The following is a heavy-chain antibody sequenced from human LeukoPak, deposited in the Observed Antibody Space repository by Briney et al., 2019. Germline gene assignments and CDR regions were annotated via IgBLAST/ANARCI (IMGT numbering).Heavy chain of an antibody. CDR2: TRYDGSDK. CDR1: GFTFSSYV. V-gene: IGHV3-30*02. CDR3: AKGGYCSSTICYTIGGPIDY. J-gene: IGHJ4*02. Sequence: GGSLRLSCAASGFTFSSYVMHWVRQAPGKGLEWVAFTRYDGSDKYNAVSLKGRFTISRDNSKNTLYLQMNSLRAEDTALYYCAKGGYCSSTICYTIGGPIDYWGQGTLVTVSS. D-gene: IGHD2-2*01.